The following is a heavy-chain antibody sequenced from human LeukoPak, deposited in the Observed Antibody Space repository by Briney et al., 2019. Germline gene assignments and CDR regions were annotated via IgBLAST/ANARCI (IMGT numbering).Heavy chain of an antibody. D-gene: IGHD3-16*02. CDR2: INHSGST. Sequence: SETLSLTCAVYVGSFSGYYWSWIRQPPGKGLEWIGEINHSGSTNYNPSLKSRVTISVDTSKNQFSLKLSSVTAADTAVYYCARGLGEFSFPGMYYCDYCGQGTLVTVSS. V-gene: IGHV4-34*01. CDR1: VGSFSGYY. CDR3: ARGLGEFSFPGMYYCDY. J-gene: IGHJ4*02.